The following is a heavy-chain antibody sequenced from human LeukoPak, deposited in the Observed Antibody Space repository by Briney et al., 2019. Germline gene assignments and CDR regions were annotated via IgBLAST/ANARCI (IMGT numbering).Heavy chain of an antibody. V-gene: IGHV4-38-2*02. CDR3: AREYSSSRYDY. D-gene: IGHD2-2*01. CDR2: IYHNGTT. J-gene: IGHJ4*02. CDR1: GASIRNSYY. Sequence: SETLSLTCSVYGASIRNSYYWGWIRQSPGKGLEWIGSIYHNGTTYYYPPLKSRVTISVDTSKNQFSLKLSSVTAADTAVYYCAREYSSSRYDYWGQGTLVSVSS.